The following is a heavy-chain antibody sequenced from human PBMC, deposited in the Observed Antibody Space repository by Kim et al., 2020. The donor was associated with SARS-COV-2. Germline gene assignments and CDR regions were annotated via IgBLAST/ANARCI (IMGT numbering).Heavy chain of an antibody. J-gene: IGHJ4*02. CDR3: ARDLKSGSSWSSYY. Sequence: DTVKGRLTIARDNGKNSLDLQMNSRRAEDTAVYYCARDLKSGSSWSSYYWGQGTLVTVSS. V-gene: IGHV3-21*01. D-gene: IGHD6-13*01.